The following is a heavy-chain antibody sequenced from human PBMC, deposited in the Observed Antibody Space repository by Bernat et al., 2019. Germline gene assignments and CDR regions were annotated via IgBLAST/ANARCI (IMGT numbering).Heavy chain of an antibody. V-gene: IGHV1-69*06. CDR3: AAQTLAIYDILTDSDY. CDR1: GGTFSSYA. D-gene: IGHD3-9*01. CDR2: IIPIFGTA. Sequence: QVQLVQSGAEVKKPESSVKVSCKASGGTFSSYAISWVRQAPGQGLEWMGGIIPIFGTANYAQKFQGRVTITADKSTSTAYMELSSLRSEDTAVYYCAAQTLAIYDILTDSDYWGQGTLVTVSS. J-gene: IGHJ4*02.